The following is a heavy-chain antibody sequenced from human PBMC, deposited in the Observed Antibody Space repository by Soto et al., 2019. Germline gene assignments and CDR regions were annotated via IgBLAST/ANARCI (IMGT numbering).Heavy chain of an antibody. D-gene: IGHD3-22*01. Sequence: GGSLILSCAASGFTFSSFAMSWVRQAPGKGLEWVSVIYSGGSTYYADSVKGRFTISRDNSKNTLYLQMNSLRAEDTAVYYCARDRVESGYPEYFQHWGQGTLVTVSS. CDR1: GFTFSSFA. CDR2: IYSGGST. V-gene: IGHV3-53*01. CDR3: ARDRVESGYPEYFQH. J-gene: IGHJ1*01.